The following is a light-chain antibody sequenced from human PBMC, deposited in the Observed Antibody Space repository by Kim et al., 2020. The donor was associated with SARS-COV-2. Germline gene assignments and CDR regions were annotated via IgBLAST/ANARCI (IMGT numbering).Light chain of an antibody. CDR1: LSIGTY. CDR3: QQSDNWPLT. CDR2: DAS. Sequence: SPGERASVSCSARLSIGTYLTWYQQKHGQAPRLLIYDASQMDTGIPARFSGSGYGTDFILTISSLEREDFAVYYCQQSDNWPLTFGGGTKVDIK. V-gene: IGKV3-11*01. J-gene: IGKJ4*02.